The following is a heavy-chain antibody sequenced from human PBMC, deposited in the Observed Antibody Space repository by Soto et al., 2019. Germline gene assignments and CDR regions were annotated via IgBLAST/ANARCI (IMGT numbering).Heavy chain of an antibody. J-gene: IGHJ6*02. CDR3: ARAAGLVLRFLEWLPNPYYYGMDV. D-gene: IGHD3-3*01. CDR2: INPNSGGT. Sequence: GASVKVSCKASGYTFTGYYMHWVRQAPGQGLEWMGWINPNSGGTNYAQKFQGWVTMTRDTSISTAYMELSRLRSDDTAVYYCARAAGLVLRFLEWLPNPYYYGMDVWGQGTTVTVSS. V-gene: IGHV1-2*04. CDR1: GYTFTGYY.